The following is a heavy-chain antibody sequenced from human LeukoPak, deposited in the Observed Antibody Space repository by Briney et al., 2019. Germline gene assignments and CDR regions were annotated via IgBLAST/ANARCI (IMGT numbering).Heavy chain of an antibody. V-gene: IGHV3-23*01. Sequence: PGGSLRLSCAASGFTLSSYAMGWVRQAPGKGLEWVSAISGSGGSTYYADSVKGRFTISRDNSKNTLYLQMSSLRAEDTAVYYCAKARGYCSSTSCYDYYFGYWGQGTLVTVAS. D-gene: IGHD2-2*01. J-gene: IGHJ4*02. CDR1: GFTLSSYA. CDR2: ISGSGGST. CDR3: AKARGYCSSTSCYDYYFGY.